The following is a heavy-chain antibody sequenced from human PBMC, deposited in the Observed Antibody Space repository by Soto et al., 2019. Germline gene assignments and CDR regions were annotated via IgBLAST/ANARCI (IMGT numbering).Heavy chain of an antibody. CDR2: ISASGAGT. Sequence: GGSLRLSCAASGFTFSSQAMSWVRQAPGKGLEWVSTISASGAGTYYADSVKGRFTISRDNSKNTLFLQMNSLRADDTAVYYCANGVGRNPVGYWGQGTLVTVSS. CDR1: GFTFSSQA. CDR3: ANGVGRNPVGY. J-gene: IGHJ4*02. V-gene: IGHV3-23*01. D-gene: IGHD1-1*01.